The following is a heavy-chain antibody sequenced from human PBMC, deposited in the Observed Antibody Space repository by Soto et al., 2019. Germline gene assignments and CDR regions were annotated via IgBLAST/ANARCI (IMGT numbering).Heavy chain of an antibody. CDR1: GFTFSSYE. D-gene: IGHD6-13*01. V-gene: IGHV3-48*03. Sequence: QPGGSLSLACAASGFTFSSYEMNWVRHAPGKGLEWVSYISSSGSTIYYADSVKGRFTISRDNAKNSLYLQMNSLRAEDTAVYYCAREGVAAAGSYYYGMDGWGQGTTVTVSS. CDR2: ISSSGSTI. J-gene: IGHJ6*02. CDR3: AREGVAAAGSYYYGMDG.